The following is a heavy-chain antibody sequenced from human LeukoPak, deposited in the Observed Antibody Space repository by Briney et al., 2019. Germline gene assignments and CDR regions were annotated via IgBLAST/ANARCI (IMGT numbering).Heavy chain of an antibody. D-gene: IGHD3-9*01. V-gene: IGHV1-18*01. CDR3: ARIFYDILTGYHHGSEFDY. Sequence: ASVKVSCKASGYTFTSYGISWVRQAPGQGLEWMGWISAYNGNTNYAQKLQGRVTMTTDTSTSTAYMELRSLRSDGTAVYYCARIFYDILTGYHHGSEFDYWGQGTLVTVSS. CDR1: GYTFTSYG. CDR2: ISAYNGNT. J-gene: IGHJ4*02.